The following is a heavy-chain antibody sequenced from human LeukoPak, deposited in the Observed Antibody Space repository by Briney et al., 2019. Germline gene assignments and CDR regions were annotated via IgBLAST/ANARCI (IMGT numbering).Heavy chain of an antibody. V-gene: IGHV4-38-2*02. CDR3: ARDYLLGYCSGGSCSERDY. D-gene: IGHD2-15*01. J-gene: IGHJ4*02. Sequence: SETLSLTCTVSGYSISSGYYWGWIRQPPGKGLEWIGSIYHSGSTYYNPSLKSGVTISVETSKNKFSLKLSSVTAADTAVYYCARDYLLGYCSGGSCSERDYWGQGTLVTVSS. CDR1: GYSISSGYY. CDR2: IYHSGST.